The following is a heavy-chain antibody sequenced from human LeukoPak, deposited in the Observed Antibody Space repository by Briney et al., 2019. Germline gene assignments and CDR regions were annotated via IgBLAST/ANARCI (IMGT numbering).Heavy chain of an antibody. Sequence: SETLSLTCAVYGGSFSGYYWSWLRQPPGKGLEWIGEINHSGSTNYNPSLKSRVTISVDTSKNQFSLKLSSVTAADTAVYYCARGDIVVVPAVMVLGMDVWGQGTTVTVSS. D-gene: IGHD2-2*01. CDR1: GGSFSGYY. CDR3: ARGDIVVVPAVMVLGMDV. V-gene: IGHV4-34*01. J-gene: IGHJ6*02. CDR2: INHSGST.